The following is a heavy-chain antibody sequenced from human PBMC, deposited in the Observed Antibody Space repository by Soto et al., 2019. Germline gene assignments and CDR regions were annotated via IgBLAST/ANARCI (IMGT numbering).Heavy chain of an antibody. D-gene: IGHD3-10*01. CDR2: ISGSGVTT. CDR1: GFTFSSYA. Sequence: PGGSLRLSCAASGFTFSSYAMSWVRQAPGKGLEWVSAISGSGVTTYYADSVKGRFTISRDNSKNTLYLQMNNLGSEDTAIYYCTKDQRYYPWGQGTLVTVSS. J-gene: IGHJ5*02. CDR3: TKDQRYYP. V-gene: IGHV3-23*01.